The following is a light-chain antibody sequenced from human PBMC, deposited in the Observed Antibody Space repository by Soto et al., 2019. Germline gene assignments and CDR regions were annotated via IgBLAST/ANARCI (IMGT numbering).Light chain of an antibody. CDR1: SSDVGSYTL. CDR2: EVS. J-gene: IGLJ1*01. CDR3: CSYAGSLTYL. Sequence: QSVLTQPASVSGSPGQSITISCTGTSSDVGSYTLVSWYQQHPGKAPKFIIFEVSQRPSGVSNRFSGSKSGNTASLTISGLQAEDEADYYCCSYAGSLTYLFGSGPKVTVL. V-gene: IGLV2-23*02.